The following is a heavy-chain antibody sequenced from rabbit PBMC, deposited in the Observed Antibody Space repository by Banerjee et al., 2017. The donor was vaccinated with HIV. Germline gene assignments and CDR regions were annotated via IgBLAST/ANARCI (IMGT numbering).Heavy chain of an antibody. J-gene: IGHJ6*01. V-gene: IGHV1S45*01. CDR2: INAGGSGST. Sequence: EESGGDLVKPEGSLTLTCTASGIDFSSSYWICWVRQAPGKGLEWIACINAGGSGSTYYASWAKGRFTISKTSSTTVTLQMTSLTAADTATYFCARSDYYVGNVYGPLDLRGPGTLVTVS. D-gene: IGHD6-1*01. CDR3: ARSDYYVGNVYGPLDL. CDR1: GIDFSSSYW.